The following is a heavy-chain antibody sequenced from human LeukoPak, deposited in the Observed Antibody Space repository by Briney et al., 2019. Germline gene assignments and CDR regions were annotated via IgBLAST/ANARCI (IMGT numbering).Heavy chain of an antibody. J-gene: IGHJ4*02. D-gene: IGHD6-19*01. CDR3: ARVPSSGWFPLDY. Sequence: GGSLRLSCAASGFTFSSYSMNWVRQAPGKGLEWVSSISSSSYIYYADSVKGRFTISRDNAKNSLYLQMNSLRAEDTAVYYCARVPSSGWFPLDYWGQGTLVTVSS. CDR2: ISSSSYI. CDR1: GFTFSSYS. V-gene: IGHV3-21*01.